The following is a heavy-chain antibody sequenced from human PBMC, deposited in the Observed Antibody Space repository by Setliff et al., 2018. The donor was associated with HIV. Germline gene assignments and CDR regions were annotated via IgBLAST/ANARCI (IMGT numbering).Heavy chain of an antibody. CDR2: IKQDESAE. CDR3: AREAYRLPWIDN. CDR1: GFTFSSHW. D-gene: IGHD1-1*01. Sequence: LRLSCAASGFTFSSHWMSWVRQAPGKGLEWVANIKQDESAEWYADSVKGRFTISRDNTKNSLYLQINSLSAEDTAVYYCAREAYRLPWIDNWGQGTLVTVSS. J-gene: IGHJ4*02. V-gene: IGHV3-7*03.